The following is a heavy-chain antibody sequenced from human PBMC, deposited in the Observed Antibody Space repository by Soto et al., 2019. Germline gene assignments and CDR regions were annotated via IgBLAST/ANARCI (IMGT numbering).Heavy chain of an antibody. CDR3: ANIWFGTDEDAFDI. D-gene: IGHD3-10*01. CDR2: ISYDGSNK. CDR1: GFTFSSYG. V-gene: IGHV3-30*18. J-gene: IGHJ3*02. Sequence: QVQLVESGGGVVQPGRSLRLSCAASGFTFSSYGMHWVRQAPGKGLEWVAVISYDGSNKYYADSMKGRFTISRDNSKNTLYLQMNSLRAEDTAVYYCANIWFGTDEDAFDIWGQGTMVTVSS.